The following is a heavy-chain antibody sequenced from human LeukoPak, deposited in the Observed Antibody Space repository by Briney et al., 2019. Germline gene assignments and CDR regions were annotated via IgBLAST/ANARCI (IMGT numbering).Heavy chain of an antibody. V-gene: IGHV4-4*07. CDR3: ARDTSSGWWL. J-gene: IGHJ4*02. CDR2: IYKSGNT. D-gene: IGHD6-19*01. CDR1: GASITKYN. Sequence: SETLSLTCTVSGASITKYNWGWIRQPAGKGLEWIGHIYKSGNTNYNPSLKSRVTMSMDTSKNQFPLKLTSVTAADTAVYYCARDTSSGWWLWGQGILVTVSS.